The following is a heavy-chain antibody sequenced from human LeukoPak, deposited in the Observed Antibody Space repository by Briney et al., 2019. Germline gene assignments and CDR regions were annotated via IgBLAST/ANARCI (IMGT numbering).Heavy chain of an antibody. J-gene: IGHJ5*01. V-gene: IGHV1-8*01. Sequence: AASVTVSCKASGYTFTNYDINWVRQAAGQGLEWMGWMNPNSGNTGYAQKFQGRVTMTRDTSISTAYMELGSLRSEDTAVYYCAKQGNYFGSGSYYGNWFDFWGQGNLVTVSS. D-gene: IGHD3-10*01. CDR2: MNPNSGNT. CDR3: AKQGNYFGSGSYYGNWFDF. CDR1: GYTFTNYD.